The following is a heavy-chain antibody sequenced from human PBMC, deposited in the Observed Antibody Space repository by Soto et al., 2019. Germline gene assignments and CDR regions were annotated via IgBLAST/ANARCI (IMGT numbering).Heavy chain of an antibody. CDR2: IGVYNGNR. V-gene: IGHV1-18*04. D-gene: IGHD6-19*01. Sequence: QVQLVQSGPEVKRPGASVKVSCKASGYPFATYGVSWVRRAPGQGLEWMGWIGVYNGNRNFAQKFQGRVTMTADTSTNTAYLELRSLRSDDTAVYYCARDLCPPSGWDFDLWCQGTLVTVSS. J-gene: IGHJ4*02. CDR1: GYPFATYG. CDR3: ARDLCPPSGWDFDL.